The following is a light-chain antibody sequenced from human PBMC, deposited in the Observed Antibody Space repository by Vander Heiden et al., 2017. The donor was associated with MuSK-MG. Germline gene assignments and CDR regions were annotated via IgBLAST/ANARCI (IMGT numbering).Light chain of an antibody. CDR3: QQDHALLT. CDR1: QSVNSN. Sequence: DIVLTQSPATLSLSPGEGATLSCRASQSVNSNLVWYQQKPGQPPRLLMYGASNRAIGIPVRFSGSGSGTDFTLTSSSLQSEDCAVYYWQQDHALLTFGGGTKVEIK. CDR2: GAS. V-gene: IGKV3-15*01. J-gene: IGKJ4*01.